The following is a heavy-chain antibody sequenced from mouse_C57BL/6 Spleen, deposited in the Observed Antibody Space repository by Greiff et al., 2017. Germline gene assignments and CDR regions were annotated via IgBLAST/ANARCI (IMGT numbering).Heavy chain of an antibody. Sequence: QVQLQQPGAELVRPGTSVKLSCKASGYTFTSYWMHWVKPRPGQGLEWIGVIDPSDSYTNYNQKFKGKAPLTVDTSSSTAYMQLSSLTSEDSAVYYCAGWEHRYYFDYWGQGTTLTVSS. J-gene: IGHJ2*01. D-gene: IGHD2-3*01. V-gene: IGHV1-59*01. CDR3: AGWEHRYYFDY. CDR2: IDPSDSYT. CDR1: GYTFTSYW.